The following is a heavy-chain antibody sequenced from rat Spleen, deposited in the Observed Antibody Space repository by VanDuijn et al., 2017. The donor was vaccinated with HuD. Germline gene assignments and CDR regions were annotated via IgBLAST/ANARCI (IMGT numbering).Heavy chain of an antibody. CDR1: GFTFSDYY. V-gene: IGHV5-29*01. CDR2: ISYDGSST. CDR3: TRGDH. J-gene: IGHJ2*01. Sequence: EVQLVESDGGLVQPGRSLKLSCAASGFTFSDYYMAWVRQAPTKGLEWVATISYDGSSTYYRDSVKGRFTISRDNAKSTLYLQMNSLRSEDTATYYCTRGDHWGQGVMVTVSS.